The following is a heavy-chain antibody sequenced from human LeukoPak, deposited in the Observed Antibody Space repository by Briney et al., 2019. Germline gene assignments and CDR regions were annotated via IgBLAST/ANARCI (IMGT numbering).Heavy chain of an antibody. CDR2: ISAYNGNT. D-gene: IGHD4-17*01. CDR1: GYTFTTYG. V-gene: IGHV1-18*01. J-gene: IGHJ4*02. CDR3: ARVVYGDSRGGLDY. Sequence: GASVKVSCKASGYTFTTYGISWVRQAPGQGLEWMGWISAYNGNTNYAQRLQGRVTMTTDTSTSTAYMELRSLRSDDTAVYYCARVVYGDSRGGLDYWGQGTLVTVSS.